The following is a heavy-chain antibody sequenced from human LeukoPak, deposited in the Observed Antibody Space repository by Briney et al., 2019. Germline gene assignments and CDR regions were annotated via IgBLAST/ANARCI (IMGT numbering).Heavy chain of an antibody. Sequence: GGSLRLSCAASGFTFSSYGMHWVRQAPGKGLEWVAVIWYDGSNKYYADSVKGRFTISGDNSKNTLYLQMNSLRAEDTAVYYCAREGYSYGYMAFDIWGQGTMVTVSS. CDR1: GFTFSSYG. CDR2: IWYDGSNK. CDR3: AREGYSYGYMAFDI. V-gene: IGHV3-33*01. J-gene: IGHJ3*02. D-gene: IGHD5-18*01.